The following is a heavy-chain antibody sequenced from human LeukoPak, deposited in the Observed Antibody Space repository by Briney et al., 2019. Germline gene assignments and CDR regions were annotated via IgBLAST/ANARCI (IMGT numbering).Heavy chain of an antibody. CDR3: ASGLGYDYVWGSYRYSTLDY. J-gene: IGHJ4*02. CDR1: GFTFSSYS. V-gene: IGHV3-48*01. Sequence: GGSLRLSCAASGFTFSSYSMNWVRQAPGKGLEWVSYISSSSSTIYYADSVKGRFTISRDNAKNSLYLQMNSLRAEDTAVYYCASGLGYDYVWGSYRYSTLDYWGQGTLVTVSS. D-gene: IGHD3-16*02. CDR2: ISSSSSTI.